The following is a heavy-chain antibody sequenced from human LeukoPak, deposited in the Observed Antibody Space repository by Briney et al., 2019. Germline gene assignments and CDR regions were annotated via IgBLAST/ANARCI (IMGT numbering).Heavy chain of an antibody. CDR3: AKDTDGHKGKGGFDY. V-gene: IGHV3-30*02. CDR1: GFTFSSYG. CDR2: IRYDGGNK. Sequence: GGSLRLSCAASGFTFSSYGMHWVRQAPGKGLEWVAFIRYDGGNKYYADSVKGRFTISRDNSKNTLYLQMNSLRAEDTAVYYCAKDTDGHKGKGGFDYWGQGTLVTVSS. J-gene: IGHJ4*02. D-gene: IGHD5-24*01.